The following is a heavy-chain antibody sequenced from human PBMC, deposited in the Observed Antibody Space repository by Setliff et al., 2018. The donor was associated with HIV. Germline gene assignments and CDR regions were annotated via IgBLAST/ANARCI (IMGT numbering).Heavy chain of an antibody. D-gene: IGHD4-17*01. J-gene: IGHJ6*02. Sequence: SETLSLTCTVSGGSISSYYWTWIRQPPGKGLEWIGYIYYSGSTDYNPSLKSRVTISVDTSKNQFSLKLSSVTAADTAVYYCAIVTTPHYYGMDVWGQGTTVTVSS. V-gene: IGHV4-59*12. CDR1: GGSISSYY. CDR3: AIVTTPHYYGMDV. CDR2: IYYSGST.